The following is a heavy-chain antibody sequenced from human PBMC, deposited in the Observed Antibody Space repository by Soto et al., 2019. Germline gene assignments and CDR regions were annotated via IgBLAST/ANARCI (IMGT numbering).Heavy chain of an antibody. J-gene: IGHJ4*02. CDR3: ANGGRQRLVTSDFNY. V-gene: IGHV3-30-3*01. CDR2: LSYDGSNK. D-gene: IGHD6-13*01. Sequence: GGSLRLSCAASGFTFSSYAMHWVRQAPGKGLEWVAVLSYDGSNKYYAGSLKGRFTISRDSSKNTLYLQMSSLRAEDTAVYYCANGGRQRLVTSDFNYSGQAALVTVSS. CDR1: GFTFSSYA.